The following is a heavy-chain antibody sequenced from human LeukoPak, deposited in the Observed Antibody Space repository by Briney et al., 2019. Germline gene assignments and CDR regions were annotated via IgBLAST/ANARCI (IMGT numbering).Heavy chain of an antibody. V-gene: IGHV4-31*03. CDR1: GGSISSGGYY. CDR3: ARAPRIAAAGNMDYYYYGMDV. Sequence: SQTLSLTCTVSGGSISSGGYYWSWIRQHPGKGLEWIGYIYYSGSTYYNPSLKSRVTISVDTSKNQFSLKLSSVTAADTAVYYCARAPRIAAAGNMDYYYYGMDVWGQGTTVTVSS. J-gene: IGHJ6*02. D-gene: IGHD6-13*01. CDR2: IYYSGST.